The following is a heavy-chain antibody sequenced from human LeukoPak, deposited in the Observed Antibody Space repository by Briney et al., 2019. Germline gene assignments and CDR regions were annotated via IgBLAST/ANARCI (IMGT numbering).Heavy chain of an antibody. CDR1: GFTFSSYE. Sequence: GGSLRLSCAASGFTFSSYEMNWVRQAPGKGLEWVSYISGSSSTIYYADSVKGRFTISRDNAKNSLYLQMNSLRAEDTGVYYCVISSGWKGGYYFDFWGQGTLVIVSA. CDR2: ISGSSSTI. CDR3: VISSGWKGGYYFDF. D-gene: IGHD6-19*01. J-gene: IGHJ4*02. V-gene: IGHV3-48*03.